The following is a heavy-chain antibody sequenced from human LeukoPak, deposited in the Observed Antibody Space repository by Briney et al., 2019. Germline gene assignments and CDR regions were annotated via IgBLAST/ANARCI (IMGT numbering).Heavy chain of an antibody. CDR1: GYTFTSYT. Sequence: ASVKVSCKASGYTFTSYTMHWVRQAPGQRLEWMGWINTGNGNTKYSQEFQGRVTITRDTSASTAYMELSSLGSEDMAVYYCASGAKFRSYGSGTYYTSLPFDPWGQGTLVTVSS. J-gene: IGHJ5*02. CDR2: INTGNGNT. V-gene: IGHV1-3*03. D-gene: IGHD3-10*01. CDR3: ASGAKFRSYGSGTYYTSLPFDP.